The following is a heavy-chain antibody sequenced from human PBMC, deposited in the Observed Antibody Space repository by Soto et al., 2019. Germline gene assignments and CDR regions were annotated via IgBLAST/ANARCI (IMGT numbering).Heavy chain of an antibody. J-gene: IGHJ4*02. V-gene: IGHV4-59*08. Sequence: SETLSLTCTVSGGSISSYYLSWIRQPPGKGLEWIGYIYYSGSTNYNPSLKSRVTISVDTSKNQFSLKLSSVTAADTAVYYCARQRDRTIFGVVMIFDYWGQGTLVTVSS. CDR2: IYYSGST. CDR1: GGSISSYY. D-gene: IGHD3-3*01. CDR3: ARQRDRTIFGVVMIFDY.